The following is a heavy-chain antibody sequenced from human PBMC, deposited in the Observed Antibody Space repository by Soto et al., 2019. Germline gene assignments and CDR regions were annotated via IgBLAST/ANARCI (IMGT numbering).Heavy chain of an antibody. V-gene: IGHV3-48*02. CDR3: ARDRMYYDFWTSFDY. Sequence: PGGSLRLSCAASGFTFSSYSMNWVRQAPGKGLEWVSYISSSSSTIYYADSVKGRFAISRDNAKNSLYLQMNSLRDEDTAVYYCARDRMYYDFWTSFDYWGQGTLVTVSS. D-gene: IGHD3-3*01. CDR2: ISSSSSTI. CDR1: GFTFSSYS. J-gene: IGHJ4*02.